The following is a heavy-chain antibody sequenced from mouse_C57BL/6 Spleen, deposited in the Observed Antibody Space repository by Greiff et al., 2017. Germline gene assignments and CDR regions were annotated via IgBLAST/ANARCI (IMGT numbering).Heavy chain of an antibody. Sequence: EVKLMESGGGLVKPGGSLKLSCAASGFTFSSYGMSWVRQTPEQRLEWVATISDGGSYSYYPDNVKGRFTISRDNAKNNLYLQMSHLKSEDTAMYYCARAQLITTVVATTTYFDVWGTGTTVTVSS. CDR3: ARAQLITTVVATTTYFDV. CDR1: GFTFSSYG. CDR2: ISDGGSYS. D-gene: IGHD1-1*01. J-gene: IGHJ1*03. V-gene: IGHV5-4*03.